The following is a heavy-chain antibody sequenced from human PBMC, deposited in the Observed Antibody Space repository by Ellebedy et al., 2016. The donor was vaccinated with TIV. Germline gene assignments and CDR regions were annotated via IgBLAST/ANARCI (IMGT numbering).Heavy chain of an antibody. J-gene: IGHJ4*02. V-gene: IGHV3-23*01. CDR1: GFTFSSHA. Sequence: PGGSLRLSCVASGFTFSSHAMSWVRQAPGKGLEWVSSITESGGNTYYADSVKGRFTISRDNSKDTLYLQMNSLRAEDTAVYYCARDAAGNGGKLDYWGQGALVTVSS. CDR3: ARDAAGNGGKLDY. CDR2: ITESGGNT. D-gene: IGHD4-23*01.